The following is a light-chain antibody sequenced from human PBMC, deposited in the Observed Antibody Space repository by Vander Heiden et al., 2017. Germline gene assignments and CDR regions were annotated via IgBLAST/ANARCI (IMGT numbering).Light chain of an antibody. CDR2: LGS. J-gene: IGKJ1*01. CDR1: QGILHSNGYNY. CDR3: RQALQTPRT. V-gene: IGKV2-28*01. Sequence: DIVMNQSQLSLRVSPGEPASISCRSSQGILHSNGYNYLDWYLQKPGQSPQLLIYLGSNRASGVPDRFSGSRSGTDFTLKISRVEAEDVGVYYCRQALQTPRTFGQGTKVEIK.